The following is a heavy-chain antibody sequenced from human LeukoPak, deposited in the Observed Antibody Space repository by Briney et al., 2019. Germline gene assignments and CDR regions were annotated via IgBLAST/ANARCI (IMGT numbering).Heavy chain of an antibody. D-gene: IGHD3-22*01. V-gene: IGHV3-23*01. CDR3: AKSTHYYDSSGYYLIPLDY. J-gene: IGHJ4*02. CDR1: GFTFSSYA. CDR2: ISGSGGST. Sequence: GGSLRLSCAASGFTFSSYAMSWVRQAPGKGLKWVSAISGSGGSTYYADSVKGRFTISRDNSKNTLYLQMNSLRAEDTAVYYCAKSTHYYDSSGYYLIPLDYWGQGTLVTVSS.